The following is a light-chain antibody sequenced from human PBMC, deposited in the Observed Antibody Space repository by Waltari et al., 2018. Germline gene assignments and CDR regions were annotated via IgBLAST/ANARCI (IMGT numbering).Light chain of an antibody. CDR3: QQYGSSPRT. J-gene: IGKJ1*01. Sequence: EIVLTQSPGTLSLSPGDRATLSCRASQTVYNMYLAWYQQKPGQAPRLLIFGASTRATGIPDRFSGDGSLTDFTLTISRLEPEDFAVYYCQQYGSSPRTFGQGTKVEIK. CDR1: QTVYNMY. CDR2: GAS. V-gene: IGKV3-20*01.